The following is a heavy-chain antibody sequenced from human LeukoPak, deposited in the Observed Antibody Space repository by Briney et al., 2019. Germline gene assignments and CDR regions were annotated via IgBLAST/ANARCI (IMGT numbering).Heavy chain of an antibody. D-gene: IGHD5-12*01. J-gene: IGHJ4*02. CDR3: AKGASYGGYAYFDY. CDR2: ISSSGSTI. Sequence: GGSLRLSCAASGFTFSSYEMNWVRQAPGKGLEWVSYISSSGSTIYYADSVKGRFTISRDNAKNSLYLQMNSLRAEDTAVYYCAKGASYGGYAYFDYWGQGTLVTVSS. CDR1: GFTFSSYE. V-gene: IGHV3-48*03.